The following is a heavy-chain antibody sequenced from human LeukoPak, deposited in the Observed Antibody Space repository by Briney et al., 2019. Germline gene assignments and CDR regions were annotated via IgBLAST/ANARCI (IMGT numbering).Heavy chain of an antibody. V-gene: IGHV3-33*06. J-gene: IGHJ3*02. CDR3: AKGSLFQQWLGRDAFDI. Sequence: GGSLRLSCAASGFTFSSYGMHWVRQAPGKGLEWVAVIWYDGSNKYYADSVKGRFTISRDNSKNTLYLQMNSLRAEDTAVYYCAKGSLFQQWLGRDAFDIWGQGTMVTVSS. CDR1: GFTFSSYG. CDR2: IWYDGSNK. D-gene: IGHD6-19*01.